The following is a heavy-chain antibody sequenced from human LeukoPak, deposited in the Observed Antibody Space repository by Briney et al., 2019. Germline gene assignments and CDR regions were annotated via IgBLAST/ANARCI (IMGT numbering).Heavy chain of an antibody. CDR3: ARAAGYCSSSSCSPGVYYYYYMDV. D-gene: IGHD2-2*01. CDR2: INHSGST. Sequence: PSETLSLTCAVYGGSFSGYYWSWIRQPPGKGLEWIGEINHSGSTNYNPSLKSRVTISVDTSKNQFSPKLSSVTAADTAVYYCARAAGYCSSSSCSPGVYYYYYMDVWGKGTTVTVSS. V-gene: IGHV4-34*01. J-gene: IGHJ6*03. CDR1: GGSFSGYY.